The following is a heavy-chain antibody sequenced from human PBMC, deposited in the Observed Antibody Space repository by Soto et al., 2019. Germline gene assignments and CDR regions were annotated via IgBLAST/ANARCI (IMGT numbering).Heavy chain of an antibody. Sequence: GESLKISCAASGFTFSSYGMHWVRQAPGKGLEWVAVIWYDGSNKYYADSVKGRFTISRDNSKNTLYLQMNSLRAEDTAVYYCARDQYYDSSGYYYYYYGMDVWGQGTTVTVSS. CDR1: GFTFSSYG. D-gene: IGHD3-22*01. V-gene: IGHV3-33*01. CDR2: IWYDGSNK. CDR3: ARDQYYDSSGYYYYYYGMDV. J-gene: IGHJ6*02.